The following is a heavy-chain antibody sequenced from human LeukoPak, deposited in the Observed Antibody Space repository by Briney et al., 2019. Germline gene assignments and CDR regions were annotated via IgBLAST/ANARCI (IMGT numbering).Heavy chain of an antibody. D-gene: IGHD3-10*01. V-gene: IGHV3-53*04. Sequence: GGSLRLSCAASGFTVSSNYMSWVRQAPGKGLGWVSVIYSGGSTYYADSVKGRFTISRHNSKNTLYLQMNSLRAEDTAVYYCARAMVRGGDYFDYWGQGTLVTVSS. J-gene: IGHJ4*02. CDR3: ARAMVRGGDYFDY. CDR2: IYSGGST. CDR1: GFTVSSNY.